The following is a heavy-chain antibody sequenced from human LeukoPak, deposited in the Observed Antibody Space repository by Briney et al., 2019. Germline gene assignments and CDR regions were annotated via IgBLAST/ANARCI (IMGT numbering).Heavy chain of an antibody. J-gene: IGHJ4*02. CDR3: ASSGSYYDFDY. D-gene: IGHD3-10*01. Sequence: GGSLRLSCAASGFTFSDYYMSWIRQAPGKGLEWVSYISSSGSNIYYADSVKGRFTISRDNAKNSLYLQMNSLRAEDTAVYYCASSGSYYDFDYWGQGTLVTVSS. CDR1: GFTFSDYY. CDR2: ISSSGSNI. V-gene: IGHV3-11*04.